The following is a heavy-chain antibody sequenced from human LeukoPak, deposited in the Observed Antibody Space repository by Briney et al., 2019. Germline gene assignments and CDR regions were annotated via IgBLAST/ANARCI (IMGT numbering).Heavy chain of an antibody. J-gene: IGHJ4*02. D-gene: IGHD6-13*01. Sequence: GGSLRLSCAASGFTFSFYSMNWVRQAPGKGLEWVSSISSSSTYIYYADSVKGRSTISRDNAKNSLYLQMNSLRAEDTAVYYCASSGYSSSWSRDYWGQGTLVTVSS. CDR2: ISSSSTYI. CDR1: GFTFSFYS. CDR3: ASSGYSSSWSRDY. V-gene: IGHV3-21*01.